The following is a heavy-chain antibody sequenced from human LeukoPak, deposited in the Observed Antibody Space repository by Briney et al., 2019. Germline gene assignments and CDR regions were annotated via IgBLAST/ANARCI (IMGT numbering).Heavy chain of an antibody. Sequence: ASVKVSCKVSGYTLTELSMHWVRQAPGQGLEWMGIINPSGGSTSYAQKFQGRVTMTRDMSTSTVYMELSSLRSEDTAVYYCARDLWRYSSGYYEPYYFDYWGQGTLVTVSS. CDR1: GYTLTELS. CDR2: INPSGGST. J-gene: IGHJ4*02. CDR3: ARDLWRYSSGYYEPYYFDY. D-gene: IGHD3-22*01. V-gene: IGHV1-46*01.